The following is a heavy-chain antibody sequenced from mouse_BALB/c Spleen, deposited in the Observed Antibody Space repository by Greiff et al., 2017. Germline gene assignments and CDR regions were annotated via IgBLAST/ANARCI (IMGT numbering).Heavy chain of an antibody. CDR2: ISDGGSYT. Sequence: EVQLVESGGGLVKPGGSLKLSCAASGFTFSDYYMYWVRQTPEKRLEWVATISDGGSYTYYPDSVKGRFTISRDNAKNNLYLQMSSLKSEDTAMYYCARVIYYDYEGAMDYWGQGTSVTVSS. CDR1: GFTFSDYY. D-gene: IGHD2-4*01. J-gene: IGHJ4*01. CDR3: ARVIYYDYEGAMDY. V-gene: IGHV5-4*02.